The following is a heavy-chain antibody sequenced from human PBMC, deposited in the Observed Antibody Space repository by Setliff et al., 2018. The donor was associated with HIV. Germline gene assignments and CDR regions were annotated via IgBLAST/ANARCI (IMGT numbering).Heavy chain of an antibody. J-gene: IGHJ3*02. V-gene: IGHV1-46*01. CDR3: ARDSSGSIDAFDI. CDR2: INPSGGST. CDR1: GYTFTNYY. Sequence: GASVKVSCKASGYTFTNYYIHWVRQAPGQGLEWMGLINPSGGSTSYAQKFQGRVTMTRDTSTSTVYMELSSLRSEDTAVYYCARDSSGSIDAFDIWGQGTMVTVSS. D-gene: IGHD3-22*01.